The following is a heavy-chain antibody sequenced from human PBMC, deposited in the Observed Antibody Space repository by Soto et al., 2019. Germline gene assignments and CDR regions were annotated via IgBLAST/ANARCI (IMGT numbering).Heavy chain of an antibody. J-gene: IGHJ6*02. CDR1: GGTFSSYA. V-gene: IGHV1-69*01. CDR2: IIPIFGTA. Sequence: QVQLVQSGAEVKKPGSSVKVSCRASGGTFSSYAISWVRQAPGRGLEWMGGIIPIFGTANYAQKFQGRVTITADESTSTAYMELSSLRSEDTAVYYCARDLRVAARTYYYYGMDVWGQGTTVTVSS. CDR3: ARDLRVAARTYYYYGMDV. D-gene: IGHD6-6*01.